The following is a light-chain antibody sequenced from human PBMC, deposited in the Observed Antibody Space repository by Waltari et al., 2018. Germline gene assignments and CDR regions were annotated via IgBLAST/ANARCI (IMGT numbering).Light chain of an antibody. Sequence: EIVLTQSPVTLSLSSGERATLSCRASQSLTTDLAWYQHRPGQAPRLIIYDASNRAAGIPARFSGSGSGTDFTLTISGLEPEDLAVYFCQQRTEWPRTFGPGTKVEI. CDR3: QQRTEWPRT. J-gene: IGKJ3*01. CDR2: DAS. CDR1: QSLTTD. V-gene: IGKV3-11*01.